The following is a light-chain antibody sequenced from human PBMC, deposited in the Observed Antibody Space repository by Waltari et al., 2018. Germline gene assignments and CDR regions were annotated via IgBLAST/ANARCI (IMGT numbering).Light chain of an antibody. CDR2: RDD. V-gene: IGLV3-9*01. J-gene: IGLJ3*02. CDR3: QVWDRSIVV. CDR1: DIGGKN. Sequence: SYDLTQPPSVSVALGQMATITCGGKDIGGKNVHWYQQRPGQAPMLGIYRDDKRPSEIPERMSGSNSGNTATLTISSAQVEDEADYYCQVWDRSIVVFGGGTKLTVL.